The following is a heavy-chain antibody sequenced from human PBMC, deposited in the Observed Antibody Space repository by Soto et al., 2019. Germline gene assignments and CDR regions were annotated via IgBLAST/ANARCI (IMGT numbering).Heavy chain of an antibody. J-gene: IGHJ6*02. Sequence: QVQLVESGGGVVQPGRSLGLSCAASGFTFSSYAMHWVRQAPGKGLEWVAVISYDGSNKYYADSVKGRFTISRDNSKNTLYLQMNSLRAEDTAVYYCARAYSSTNYYYYGMDVWGQGTTVTVSS. D-gene: IGHD6-13*01. CDR3: ARAYSSTNYYYYGMDV. CDR2: ISYDGSNK. V-gene: IGHV3-30-3*01. CDR1: GFTFSSYA.